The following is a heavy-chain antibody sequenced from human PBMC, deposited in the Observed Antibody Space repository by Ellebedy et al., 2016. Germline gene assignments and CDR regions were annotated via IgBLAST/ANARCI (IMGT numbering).Heavy chain of an antibody. D-gene: IGHD5-12*01. J-gene: IGHJ3*02. Sequence: GGSLRLSCAASGFTFRSFAMHWVRQAPGKGLEHVSAVSGDGRSTYYASSVKGRFTISRDNSKNTLYLQMNSLRAEDTAVYYCARDLHSGYDQRGWGAFDIWGQGTMVTVSS. CDR2: VSGDGRST. CDR1: GFTFRSFA. V-gene: IGHV3-64*01. CDR3: ARDLHSGYDQRGWGAFDI.